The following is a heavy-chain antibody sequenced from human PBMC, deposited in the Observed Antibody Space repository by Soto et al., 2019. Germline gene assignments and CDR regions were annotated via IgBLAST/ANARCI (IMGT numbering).Heavy chain of an antibody. Sequence: SETLSLTCTVSGGSIGTGGYWWSWVRQHPEKGLEWIGYIYNGGSTYYNPSLKSRVTISVDNSKNQFSLTLSSTTAADTGVYYCAKDINWGLGDWGQGTLVTVSS. D-gene: IGHD7-27*01. J-gene: IGHJ4*02. V-gene: IGHV4-31*03. CDR3: AKDINWGLGD. CDR1: GGSIGTGGYW. CDR2: IYNGGST.